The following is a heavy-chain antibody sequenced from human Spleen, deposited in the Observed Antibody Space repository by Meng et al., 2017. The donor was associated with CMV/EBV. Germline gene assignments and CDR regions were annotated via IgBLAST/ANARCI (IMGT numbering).Heavy chain of an antibody. CDR2: ILYDGSHR. J-gene: IGHJ4*02. Sequence: GESLKISCAASGFTFSTYGMHWVRQAPGKGLEWVAVILYDGSHRYYADSVKGRFTISRDNAKNSLYLQMNSLRAEDTAVYYCARGNWNYDYWGQGTLVTVSS. D-gene: IGHD1-1*01. CDR1: GFTFSTYG. V-gene: IGHV3-33*08. CDR3: ARGNWNYDY.